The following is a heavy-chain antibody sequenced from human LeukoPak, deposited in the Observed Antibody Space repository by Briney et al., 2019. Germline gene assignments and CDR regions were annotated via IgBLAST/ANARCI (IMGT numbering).Heavy chain of an antibody. CDR3: ARGSGIAAAGDLDY. V-gene: IGHV4-59*10. CDR1: GGSFSGYY. D-gene: IGHD6-13*01. J-gene: IGHJ4*02. CDR2: IYTSGST. Sequence: SETLSLTCAVYGGSFSGYYWSWIRQPAGKGLEWIGRIYTSGSTNYNPSLKSRVTMSVDTSKNQFSLKLSSVTAADTAVYYCARGSGIAAAGDLDYWGQGTLVTVSS.